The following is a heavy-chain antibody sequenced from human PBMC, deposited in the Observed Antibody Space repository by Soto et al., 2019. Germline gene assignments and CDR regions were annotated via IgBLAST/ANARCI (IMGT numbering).Heavy chain of an antibody. CDR2: ISSSSSTI. CDR3: ARVRGRYSSSNFDY. J-gene: IGHJ4*02. Sequence: GGSLRLSCAASGFTFSSYSMNWVRQAPGKGLEWVSYISSSSSTIYYADSVKGRFTISRDNAKNSLYLQMNSLRDEDTAVYYCARVRGRYSSSNFDYWGQGNPVTVSS. V-gene: IGHV3-48*02. D-gene: IGHD6-13*01. CDR1: GFTFSSYS.